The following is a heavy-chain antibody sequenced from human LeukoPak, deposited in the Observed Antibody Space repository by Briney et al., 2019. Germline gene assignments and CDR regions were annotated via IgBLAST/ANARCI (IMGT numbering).Heavy chain of an antibody. CDR1: GITFRRYW. D-gene: IGHD3-3*01. CDR3: ARDAYTIFGDHYFGY. J-gene: IGHJ4*02. V-gene: IGHV3-74*01. Sequence: QTGGSLRLSCVASGITFRRYWMHWVRQAPGKGLEWVSRINNDGSSTNYADSVKGRFTISRDNAKNSLYLQMNSLRAEDTAVYYCARDAYTIFGDHYFGYWGQGTLVTVSS. CDR2: INNDGSST.